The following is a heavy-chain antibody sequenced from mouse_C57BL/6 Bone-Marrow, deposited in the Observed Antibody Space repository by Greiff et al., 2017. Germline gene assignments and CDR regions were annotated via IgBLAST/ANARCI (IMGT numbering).Heavy chain of an antibody. J-gene: IGHJ1*03. V-gene: IGHV5-6*01. CDR3: ARPGITTVVDWYFDV. Sequence: EVKLMESGGDLVKPGGSLKLSCAASGFTFSSYGMSWVRQTPDKRLEWVATISSGGSYTYYPDSVKGRFTISRDNAKNTLYLQMSSLKSEDTAMYYCARPGITTVVDWYFDVWGTGTTVTVSS. D-gene: IGHD1-1*01. CDR1: GFTFSSYG. CDR2: ISSGGSYT.